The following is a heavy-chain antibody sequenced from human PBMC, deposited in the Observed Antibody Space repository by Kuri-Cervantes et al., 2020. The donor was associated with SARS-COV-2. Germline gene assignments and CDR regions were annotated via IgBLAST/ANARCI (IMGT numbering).Heavy chain of an antibody. CDR2: IYNSENT. J-gene: IGHJ6*03. CDR1: GGSITNYY. D-gene: IGHD5-12*01. Sequence: SETLSLTCPVSGGSITNYYWTWIRRPAGKGLEWIGRIYNSENTRYNPSLKGRVTMSMDTSKSQISLTLTSVTAADTAVYYCARGTKVATSEYYHYMDVWGKGTTVTVSS. V-gene: IGHV4-4*07. CDR3: ARGTKVATSEYYHYMDV.